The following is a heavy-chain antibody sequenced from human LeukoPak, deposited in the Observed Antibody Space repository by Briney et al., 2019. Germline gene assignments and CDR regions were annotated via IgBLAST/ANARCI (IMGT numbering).Heavy chain of an antibody. CDR2: MSGGGGNI. V-gene: IGHV3-23*01. CDR1: GFXFINYA. Sequence: GGSVRLSCAASGFXFINYAITWVRQAPGKGLEWVSGMSGGGGNIYYAASVKGRFTISSDNSNNTFYLQMSSLRGDDTAVYYCAKGAQSSAYSAIDYWGQGTLVTVSS. J-gene: IGHJ4*02. D-gene: IGHD3-22*01. CDR3: AKGAQSSAYSAIDY.